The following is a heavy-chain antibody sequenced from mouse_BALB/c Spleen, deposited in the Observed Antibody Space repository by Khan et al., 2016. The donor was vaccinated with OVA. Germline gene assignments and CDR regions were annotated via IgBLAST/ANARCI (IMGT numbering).Heavy chain of an antibody. CDR2: IRSKSNHYAT. Sequence: EVQLVESGGGLGQPKGSLKLSCAASGFTFNNYAMNWVRQAPGKGLEGVARIRSKSNHYATYYADSVKDRFTISRDDSQTMLYLQMNNLKPEVTAMYYCVRQAYANYAFAYWGHGTLVTVSA. J-gene: IGHJ3*01. CDR3: VRQAYANYAFAY. D-gene: IGHD2-1*01. V-gene: IGHV10-1*02. CDR1: GFTFNNYA.